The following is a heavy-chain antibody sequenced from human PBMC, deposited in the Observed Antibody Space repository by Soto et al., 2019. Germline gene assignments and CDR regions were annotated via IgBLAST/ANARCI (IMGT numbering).Heavy chain of an antibody. CDR2: IYYSGST. CDR3: ARSGDDSAFDI. V-gene: IGHV4-59*01. J-gene: IGHJ3*02. CDR1: GGSISSYY. Sequence: PSETLSLNCTVSGGSISSYYWSWIRQPPGKGLEWIGYIYYSGSTNYNPSLNSRVTISVDTSKNQFSLKLSSVTAADTAVYYCARSGDDSAFDIWGQGTMVTVSS. D-gene: IGHD4-17*01.